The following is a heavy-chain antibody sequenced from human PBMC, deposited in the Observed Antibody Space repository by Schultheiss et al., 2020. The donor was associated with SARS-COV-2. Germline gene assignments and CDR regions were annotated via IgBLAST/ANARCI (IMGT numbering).Heavy chain of an antibody. J-gene: IGHJ4*02. Sequence: SETLSLTCIVSGGSISSYYWSWIRQPPGKGLEWIGYIYYSGSSNYNPSLKSRVTISVDTSKNQFSLKLSSVTAADTAVYYCASGSGSYDFDYWGQGTLVTVSS. CDR2: IYYSGSS. CDR3: ASGSGSYDFDY. V-gene: IGHV4-59*12. D-gene: IGHD3-10*01. CDR1: GGSISSYY.